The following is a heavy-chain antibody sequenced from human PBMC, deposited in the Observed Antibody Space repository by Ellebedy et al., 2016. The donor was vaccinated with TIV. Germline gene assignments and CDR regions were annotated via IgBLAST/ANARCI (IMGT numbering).Heavy chain of an antibody. CDR2: ISGNGISA. CDR3: AKGARDYSGGYYYYAMDV. D-gene: IGHD2-15*01. V-gene: IGHV3-23*01. J-gene: IGHJ6*02. CDR1: GFTFSNYA. Sequence: PGGSLRLSCAASGFTFSNYAMSWVRQAPGKGLEWVSGISGNGISAYYAGSVEGRFTFSRDNSQNSLYLQMNSLRTEDTAVYYCAKGARDYSGGYYYYAMDVWGQGTTVTASS.